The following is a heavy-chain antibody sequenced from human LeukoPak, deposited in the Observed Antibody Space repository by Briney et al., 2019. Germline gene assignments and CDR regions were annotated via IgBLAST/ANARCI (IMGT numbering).Heavy chain of an antibody. CDR1: GGSSSGYY. CDR3: ARLGALAIDY. D-gene: IGHD3-3*01. V-gene: IGHV4-34*01. Sequence: PSETLSLTCAVYGGSSSGYYWSWIRQPPGKGLEWIGEINHSGSTNYNPSLKSRVTISVDTSKNQFFLKLSSVTAADTAVYYCARLGALAIDYWGQGTLVTVSS. CDR2: INHSGST. J-gene: IGHJ4*02.